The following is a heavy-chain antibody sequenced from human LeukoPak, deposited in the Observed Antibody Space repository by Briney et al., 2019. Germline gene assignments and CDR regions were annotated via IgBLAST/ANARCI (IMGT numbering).Heavy chain of an antibody. CDR3: AKGSDYYGSGSSLDY. Sequence: GGSLRLSCAASGFTFSSNAMNWVRQAPGEGLEWVSAISGSGDTYYADPVKGRFTISKDNSKNTLYLQMNSLRAEDTAVYYCAKGSDYYGSGSSLDYWGQGTLVTVSS. D-gene: IGHD3-10*01. J-gene: IGHJ4*02. V-gene: IGHV3-23*01. CDR1: GFTFSSNA. CDR2: ISGSGDT.